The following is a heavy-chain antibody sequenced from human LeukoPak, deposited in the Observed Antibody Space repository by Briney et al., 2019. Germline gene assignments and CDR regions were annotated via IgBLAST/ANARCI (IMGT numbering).Heavy chain of an antibody. V-gene: IGHV5-51*01. CDR1: GYTFSSYW. CDR2: IDPGDSDT. CDR3: ARYSPDVVVAPSAQFDY. D-gene: IGHD2-2*01. J-gene: IGHJ4*02. Sequence: GESLKISCKGSGYTFSSYWIAGVRQMPGKGLEGMGIIDPGDSDTRYSPSFEGQVTISADKTISTAYLQWNSLKASDTATYYCARYSPDVVVAPSAQFDYWGQGTLVTVSS.